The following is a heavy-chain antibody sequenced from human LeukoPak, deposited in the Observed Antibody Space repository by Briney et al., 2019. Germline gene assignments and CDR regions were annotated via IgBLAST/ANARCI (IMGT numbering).Heavy chain of an antibody. Sequence: KPSETLSLTCAVYGGSFSGYYWSWIRQPPGKGLEWIGEINHSGSTNYNPSLKSRVTISVDTSKNQFSLKLSSVTAADTAVYYCARDAKAAAGPYYYYYGMDVWGQGTTVTVSS. CDR1: GGSFSGYY. CDR2: INHSGST. D-gene: IGHD6-13*01. CDR3: ARDAKAAAGPYYYYYGMDV. J-gene: IGHJ6*02. V-gene: IGHV4-34*01.